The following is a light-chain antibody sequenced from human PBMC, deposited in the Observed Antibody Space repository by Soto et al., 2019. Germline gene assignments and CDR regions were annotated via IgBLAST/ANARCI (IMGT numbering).Light chain of an antibody. J-gene: IGKJ5*01. Sequence: EIVLTQSPGTLSLSPGARAPLSGRASQSVSSNYLAWYQQKPGQAPRLLIYGASSRATGIPDRFSGSGSGTDFTLTITRLEPEDFAVYYCQQYGSSLITFGQGTRLEIK. CDR1: QSVSSNY. CDR2: GAS. V-gene: IGKV3-20*01. CDR3: QQYGSSLIT.